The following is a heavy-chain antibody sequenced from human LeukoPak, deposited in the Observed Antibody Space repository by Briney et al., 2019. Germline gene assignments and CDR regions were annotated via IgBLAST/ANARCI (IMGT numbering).Heavy chain of an antibody. CDR1: GFTFSSYA. J-gene: IGHJ4*02. CDR2: ISGSGGST. D-gene: IGHD6-19*01. V-gene: IGHV3-23*01. Sequence: GGSLRLSCAASGFTFSSYAMSWVRQAPGKGLEWVSAISGSGGSTYYADSVKGRFTISRDNSKNTLYLQMNSLRAEDTAVYYCAKDQGPYSRGWYSYWGQGTLVTVSS. CDR3: AKDQGPYSRGWYSY.